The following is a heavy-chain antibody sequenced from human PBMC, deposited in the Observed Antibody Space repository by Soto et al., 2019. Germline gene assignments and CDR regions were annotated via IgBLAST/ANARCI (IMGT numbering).Heavy chain of an antibody. J-gene: IGHJ2*01. CDR1: GGSVSSGTYY. CDR2: IYRGSP. Sequence: QVQLQESGPGQVKPSETLFLTYTVSGGSVSSGTYYWSWIRQPAGKGLEWMGYIYRGSPNYNPSLESRATISVDTSRTQFSLLLSSVTAADTAVYYCSRDQGLGAWYFALWGRGTLVTVSS. V-gene: IGHV4-61*01. CDR3: SRDQGLGAWYFAL. D-gene: IGHD7-27*01.